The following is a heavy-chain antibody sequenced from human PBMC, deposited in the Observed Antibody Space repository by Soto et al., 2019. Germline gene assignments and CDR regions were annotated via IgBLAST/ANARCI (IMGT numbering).Heavy chain of an antibody. CDR3: ASAPSSSWYSPSFDY. CDR2: IKQDGSEK. CDR1: GFTFSSYW. V-gene: IGHV3-7*01. Sequence: GGSLRLSCAASGFTFSSYWMSWVRQAPGKGLEWVANIKQDGSEKYYVDSVKGRFTISRDNAKNSLYLQMNSLRAEDTAVYYCASAPSSSWYSPSFDYWGQGTLVTVSS. D-gene: IGHD6-13*01. J-gene: IGHJ4*02.